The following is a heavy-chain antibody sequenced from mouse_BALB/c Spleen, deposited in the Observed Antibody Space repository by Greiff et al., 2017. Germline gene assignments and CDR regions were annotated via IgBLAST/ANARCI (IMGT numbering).Heavy chain of an antibody. CDR1: GFTFSSYG. V-gene: IGHV5-6*02. J-gene: IGHJ4*01. CDR2: ISSGGSYT. D-gene: IGHD1-1*01. CDR3: ARRSNYYGSSSYAMDY. Sequence: EVMLVESGGDLVKPGGSLKLSCAASGFTFSSYGMSWVRQTPDKRLEWVATISSGGSYTYYPDSVKGRFTISRDNAKNTLYLQMSSLKSEDTAMYYCARRSNYYGSSSYAMDYWGQGTSVTVSS.